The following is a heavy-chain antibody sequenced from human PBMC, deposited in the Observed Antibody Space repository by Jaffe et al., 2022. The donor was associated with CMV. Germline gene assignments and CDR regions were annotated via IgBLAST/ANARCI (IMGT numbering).Heavy chain of an antibody. CDR1: GGSISSYY. CDR3: ARQRYSSSWSPGPVDY. J-gene: IGHJ4*02. D-gene: IGHD6-13*01. Sequence: QVQLQESGPGLVKPSETLSLTCTVSGGSISSYYWSWIRQPPGKGLEWIGYIYYSGSTNYNPSLKSRVTISVDTSKNQFSLKLSSVTAADTAVYYCARQRYSSSWSPGPVDYWGQGTLVTVSS. CDR2: IYYSGST. V-gene: IGHV4-59*08.